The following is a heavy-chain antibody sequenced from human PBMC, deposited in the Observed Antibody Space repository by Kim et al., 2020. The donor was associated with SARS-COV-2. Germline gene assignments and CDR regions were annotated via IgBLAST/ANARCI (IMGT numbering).Heavy chain of an antibody. Sequence: SETLSLTCSVSGASIRSSNYCWGWLRQPPGKGLEWIGTICYSGITYFSPSLEGRVTVSLGTSKNHFSLKLTSVTAADTAVYYCASEHKMDETRGAFDIWGQGTTVTVSS. CDR3: ASEHKMDETRGAFDI. CDR1: GASIRSSNYC. J-gene: IGHJ3*02. D-gene: IGHD2-21*01. V-gene: IGHV4-39*02. CDR2: ICYSGIT.